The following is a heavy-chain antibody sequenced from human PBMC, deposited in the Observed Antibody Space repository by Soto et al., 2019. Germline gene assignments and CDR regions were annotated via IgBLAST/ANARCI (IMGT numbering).Heavy chain of an antibody. J-gene: IGHJ6*02. D-gene: IGHD3-22*01. Sequence: PGGSLRLSCAASGFTFSSYWMHWVRQAPGKGLVWVSRINSDGSSTSYADSVKGRFTISRDNAKNTLYLQMNSLRAEDTAVYYCARDEEADSPYYYYGMDVWGQGTTVTVSS. CDR3: ARDEEADSPYYYYGMDV. CDR2: INSDGSST. V-gene: IGHV3-74*01. CDR1: GFTFSSYW.